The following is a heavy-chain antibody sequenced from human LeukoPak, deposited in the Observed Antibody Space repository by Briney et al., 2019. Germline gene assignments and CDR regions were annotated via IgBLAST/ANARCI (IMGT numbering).Heavy chain of an antibody. Sequence: SETLSLTCTVSGASMSSDPSYWSWIRQPPGKGLEWIGYIFYGGTTNYNPSPKSRVTMSVDTSKNQFSLKLRFVTAADTAVYFCAGDRTGYFFDDWGQGTLVTVSS. CDR3: AGDRTGYFFDD. CDR1: GASMSSDPSY. V-gene: IGHV4-31*03. J-gene: IGHJ4*02. CDR2: IFYGGTT.